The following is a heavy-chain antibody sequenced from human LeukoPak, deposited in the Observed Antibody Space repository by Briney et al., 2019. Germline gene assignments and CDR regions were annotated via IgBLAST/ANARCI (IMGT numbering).Heavy chain of an antibody. Sequence: GGSLRLSSGASGFTFSRYEMNWVRQAPGKGLEWLSYISGSGRTIFYGDSVKGRFTISRDNANNSLYLQINSLRAEDTALYYCARVALDSSGDNYGQGAFVYCGQGTLVSVSS. D-gene: IGHD6-19*01. CDR3: ARVALDSSGDNYGQGAFVY. J-gene: IGHJ4*02. V-gene: IGHV3-48*03. CDR2: ISGSGRTI. CDR1: GFTFSRYE.